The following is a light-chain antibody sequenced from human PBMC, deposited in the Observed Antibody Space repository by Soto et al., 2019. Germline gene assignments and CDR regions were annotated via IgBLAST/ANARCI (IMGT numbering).Light chain of an antibody. V-gene: IGKV2-28*01. CDR1: QSLLHSNGYNY. Sequence: DIVMPQSPLSLPVTPGEPASISCRSSQSLLHSNGYNYLDWYLQKPGQSPQLLIYLCSNRDPGVPDRFRGSGSGPDFTLKISRVEAEDVGVYYCMQALQTPWTFGPGTKVEIK. CDR2: LCS. CDR3: MQALQTPWT. J-gene: IGKJ1*01.